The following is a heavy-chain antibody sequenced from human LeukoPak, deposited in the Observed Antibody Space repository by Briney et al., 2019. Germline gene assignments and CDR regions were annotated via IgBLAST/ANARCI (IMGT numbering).Heavy chain of an antibody. J-gene: IGHJ3*02. V-gene: IGHV1-2*02. Sequence: ASVKVSCKASGYTFTGYYMHWVRQAPGQGLEWMGWINPNSGGTNYAQKFQGRVTMTRDTSISTAYMELSRLRSDDTAVYYCARNFVRGVYRAFDIRGQGTMVTVSS. CDR1: GYTFTGYY. D-gene: IGHD3-10*01. CDR2: INPNSGGT. CDR3: ARNFVRGVYRAFDI.